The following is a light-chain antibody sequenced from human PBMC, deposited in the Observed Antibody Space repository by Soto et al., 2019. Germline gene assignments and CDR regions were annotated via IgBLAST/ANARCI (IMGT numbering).Light chain of an antibody. CDR1: QDISNY. V-gene: IGKV1-33*01. J-gene: IGKJ1*01. CDR2: DAS. CDR3: QQYDNLPPGT. Sequence: DIQMTQSPSSLSASVGDRVTITCQASQDISNYLNWYQQKPGKAPKLLIYDASNLETGVPSRFSGSGSGTDFTFTISSLEPEDIATYYCQQYDNLPPGTFRQGTKVEIK.